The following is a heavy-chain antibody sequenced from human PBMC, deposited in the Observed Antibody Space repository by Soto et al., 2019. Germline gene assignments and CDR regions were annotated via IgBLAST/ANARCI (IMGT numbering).Heavy chain of an antibody. V-gene: IGHV1-69*08. Sequence: QVQLVQSGAEVKKPGSSVRVSCKASGTIFSSYTISWVRQAPGQGLEWMGRIIPILGETNSAQKLQGRVTLTADKSTNTAYMELNSLRVEDTAVYYCARGLGGRMDDWGQGTTVTVSS. J-gene: IGHJ6*02. CDR2: IIPILGET. CDR3: ARGLGGRMDD. CDR1: GTIFSSYT. D-gene: IGHD3-16*01.